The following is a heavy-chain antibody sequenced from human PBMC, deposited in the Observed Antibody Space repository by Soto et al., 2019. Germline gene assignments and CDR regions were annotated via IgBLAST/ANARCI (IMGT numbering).Heavy chain of an antibody. J-gene: IGHJ5*02. V-gene: IGHV3-23*01. CDR2: ISGSGGST. CDR1: GFTFSSYA. Sequence: PGGSLRLSCAASGFTFSSYAMSWVRQAPGKGLEWVSAISGSGGSTYYADSVKGRFTISRDNSKNTLYLQMNRLRAEDTAVYYCAKDPYYYDSSGYYYPWFDPWGQGTLVTVSS. D-gene: IGHD3-22*01. CDR3: AKDPYYYDSSGYYYPWFDP.